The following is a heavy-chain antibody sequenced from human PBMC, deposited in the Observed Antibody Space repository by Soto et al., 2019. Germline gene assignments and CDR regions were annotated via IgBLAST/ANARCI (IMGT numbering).Heavy chain of an antibody. CDR3: ARDMTTVTTRSNWFDP. J-gene: IGHJ5*02. Sequence: EVQLVESGGGLVKPGGSLRLSCAASGFTFSSYSMNWVRQAPGKGLEWVSSISSSSSYIYYADSVKGRFTISRDNAKNPMYLQMNSLRAEDTAVYYCARDMTTVTTRSNWFDPWGQGTLVTVSS. CDR1: GFTFSSYS. V-gene: IGHV3-21*01. D-gene: IGHD4-17*01. CDR2: ISSSSSYI.